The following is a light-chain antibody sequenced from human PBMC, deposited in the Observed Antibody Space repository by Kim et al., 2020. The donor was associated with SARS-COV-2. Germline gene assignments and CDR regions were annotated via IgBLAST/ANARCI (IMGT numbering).Light chain of an antibody. CDR3: STRDDSLYGSV. Sequence: QSVLTQPPSASGTPGQRITISCSGSYSNIGRNTVNWYQQLPGTAPNFLIYNNNKRPSGVPARFSCSASGTSASLAISSLQSEDEADYYCSTRDDSLYGSVFGGGTQLTVL. J-gene: IGLJ3*02. CDR1: YSNIGRNT. V-gene: IGLV1-44*01. CDR2: NNN.